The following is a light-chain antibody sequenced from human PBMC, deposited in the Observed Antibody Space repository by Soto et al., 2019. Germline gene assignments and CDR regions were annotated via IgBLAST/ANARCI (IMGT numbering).Light chain of an antibody. Sequence: DIQMTQSPSTLSASVGDRVTITCRASQSISNWLAWYQQKPGKAPQLLIYKTSNLESGVPSRFSGSGSGTEFSLTISSLQPDDFATYYCHQYQSFYLTFGGGTRVEVK. V-gene: IGKV1-5*03. J-gene: IGKJ4*01. CDR1: QSISNW. CDR2: KTS. CDR3: HQYQSFYLT.